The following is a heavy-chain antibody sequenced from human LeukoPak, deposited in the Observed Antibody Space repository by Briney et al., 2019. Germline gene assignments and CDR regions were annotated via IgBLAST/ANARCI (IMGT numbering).Heavy chain of an antibody. CDR3: ARERFLGSFVDY. Sequence: SQTLSLTCTVSGGSISSGSYYWSWIRQPAGKGLEWIGYIYYSGSTNYNPSLKSRVTISVDTSKNQFSLKLSSVTAADTAVYYCARERFLGSFVDYWGQGTLVTVSS. D-gene: IGHD3-3*01. J-gene: IGHJ4*02. CDR2: IYYSGST. V-gene: IGHV4-61*10. CDR1: GGSISSGSYY.